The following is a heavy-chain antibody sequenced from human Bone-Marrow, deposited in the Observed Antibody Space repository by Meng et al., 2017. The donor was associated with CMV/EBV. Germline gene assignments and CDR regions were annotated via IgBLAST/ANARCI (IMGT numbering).Heavy chain of an antibody. Sequence: VSCCFIRRWCFYLRLVRQPPGKGLEWVWFILYSGSTHYNPSLKSRVTISVDTSKNQFSLKLSSVTAADTAVYYCARDSLGGYFDYWGQGTLVTVSS. CDR1: CCFIRRWCFY. D-gene: IGHD3-16*01. CDR2: ILYSGST. CDR3: ARDSLGGYFDY. V-gene: IGHV4-31*02. J-gene: IGHJ4*02.